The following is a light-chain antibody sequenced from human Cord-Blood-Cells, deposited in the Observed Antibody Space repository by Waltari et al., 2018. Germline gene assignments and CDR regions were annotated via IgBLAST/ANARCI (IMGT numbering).Light chain of an antibody. Sequence: QSALTQPASVSGSPGQSITISCTGTSSDVGGYNYVSWYQQHPGKAPKLMIYEVSKRPSGGPDRFSGSKSGNTASLTVSGLQAEDEADYYCSSYAGSNNFVVFGGGTKLTVL. CDR2: EVS. V-gene: IGLV2-8*01. J-gene: IGLJ2*01. CDR1: SSDVGGYNY. CDR3: SSYAGSNNFVV.